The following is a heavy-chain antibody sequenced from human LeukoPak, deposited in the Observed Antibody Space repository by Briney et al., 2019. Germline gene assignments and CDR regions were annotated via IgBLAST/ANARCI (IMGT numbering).Heavy chain of an antibody. D-gene: IGHD6-19*01. J-gene: IGHJ5*02. Sequence: SSETLSLTCAVYGGSFSGYYWSWIRQPPGKGLEWIGEINHSGSTNYNPSLKSRVTISVDTSKNQFSLKLSSVTAADTAVYYCARHGVPGIAVAGVHWFDPWGQGTLVAVSS. CDR1: GGSFSGYY. CDR3: ARHGVPGIAVAGVHWFDP. CDR2: INHSGST. V-gene: IGHV4-34*01.